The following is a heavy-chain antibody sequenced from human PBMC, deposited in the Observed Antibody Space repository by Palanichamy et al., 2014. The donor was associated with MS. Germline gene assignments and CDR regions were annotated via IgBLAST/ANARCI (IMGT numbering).Heavy chain of an antibody. Sequence: QVQLVQSGAEVKKPGSSVKVSCKTSGGTFSSYSINWVRQAPGQGLEWMGGSIPIFGTPNYAQKFQGRLTITADGSTTTAYMELSSLRSEDTAVYYCARGKNTDYVGFDYWGQGTLVTVSS. CDR3: ARGKNTDYVGFDY. J-gene: IGHJ4*02. CDR1: GGTFSSYS. CDR2: SIPIFGTP. V-gene: IGHV1-69*01. D-gene: IGHD4-17*01.